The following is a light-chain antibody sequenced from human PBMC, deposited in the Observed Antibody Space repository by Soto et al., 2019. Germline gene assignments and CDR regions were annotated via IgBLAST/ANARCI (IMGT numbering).Light chain of an antibody. J-gene: IGKJ2*03. CDR2: ATP. V-gene: IGKV1-39*01. CDR3: QESYSNPAVS. CDR1: QNIDNY. Sequence: DIQMPQSPFSLSASLGDRVTITCRASQNIDNYLNWYQPKPGKAPKLLIDATPTLQSGVPARFSGSGSATKFTRTIIPAQADDIAPYCCQESYSNPAVSFG.